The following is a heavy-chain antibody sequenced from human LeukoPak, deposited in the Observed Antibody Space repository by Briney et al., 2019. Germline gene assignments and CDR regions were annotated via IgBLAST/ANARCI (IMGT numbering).Heavy chain of an antibody. CDR3: ARTCNYEGCFDY. Sequence: GGSLRLSCAASGFTVSSNYMSWVRQAPGKGLEWVSVIYSGGSTYYADSVKGRFTISRDNSKNTLYLQMNSLRAEDTAVHYCARTCNYEGCFDYWGQGTLVTVSS. D-gene: IGHD4-11*01. CDR2: IYSGGST. V-gene: IGHV3-66*01. CDR1: GFTVSSNY. J-gene: IGHJ4*02.